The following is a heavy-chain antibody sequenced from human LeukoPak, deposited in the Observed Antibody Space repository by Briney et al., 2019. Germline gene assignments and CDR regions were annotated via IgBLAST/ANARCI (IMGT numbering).Heavy chain of an antibody. D-gene: IGHD1-14*01. CDR1: GGSFSGYY. V-gene: IGHV4-34*01. CDR3: ARGSPHNRYFDL. Sequence: PSETLSLTCAVYGGSFSGYYWSWIRQPPGKGLEWIGEINHSGSTNYNPSLKSRVTISVDTSKNQFSLKPSSVTAADTAVYYCARGSPHNRYFDLWGRGTLVTVSS. CDR2: INHSGST. J-gene: IGHJ2*01.